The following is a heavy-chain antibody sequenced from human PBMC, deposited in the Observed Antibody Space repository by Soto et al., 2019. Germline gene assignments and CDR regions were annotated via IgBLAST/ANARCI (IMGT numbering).Heavy chain of an antibody. D-gene: IGHD3-10*01. J-gene: IGHJ4*02. V-gene: IGHV4-34*01. CDR3: ARVVPASMVRGVTVDY. CDR1: GGSFSGYY. CDR2: INHSGST. Sequence: SETLSLTCAVYGGSFSGYYWNWIRQPPGKGLEWIGEINHSGSTNYNPSLKSRVTISVDTSKNQFSLKLSSVTAADTAVYYCARVVPASMVRGVTVDYWGQGTLVT.